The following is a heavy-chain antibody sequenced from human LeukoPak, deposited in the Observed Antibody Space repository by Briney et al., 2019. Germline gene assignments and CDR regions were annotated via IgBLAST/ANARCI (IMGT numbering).Heavy chain of an antibody. Sequence: PSQTLSLTCTVSGGFISSGGYYWRWLRQHQGKGLEWIGYIYYSGSTYYNPSLKSRVTISVGTSKNQFSPKLSSVTAADTAVYYCARGIAAAGPRYYFDYWGQGKVVTVSA. CDR3: ARGIAAAGPRYYFDY. CDR2: IYYSGST. CDR1: GGFISSGGYY. J-gene: IGHJ4*02. V-gene: IGHV4-31*03. D-gene: IGHD6-13*01.